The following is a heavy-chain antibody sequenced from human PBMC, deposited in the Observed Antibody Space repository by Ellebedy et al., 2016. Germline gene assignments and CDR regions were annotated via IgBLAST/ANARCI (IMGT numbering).Heavy chain of an antibody. CDR3: AKDMGERWPEDAFDI. CDR2: ISWNSGSI. Sequence: SLKISCAASGFTFDDYAMHWVRQAPGKGLEWVSGISWNSGSIGYADSVKGRFTISRDNAKNSLYLQMNSLRAEDTALYYCAKDMGERWPEDAFDIWGQGTMVTVSS. V-gene: IGHV3-9*01. D-gene: IGHD4-23*01. J-gene: IGHJ3*02. CDR1: GFTFDDYA.